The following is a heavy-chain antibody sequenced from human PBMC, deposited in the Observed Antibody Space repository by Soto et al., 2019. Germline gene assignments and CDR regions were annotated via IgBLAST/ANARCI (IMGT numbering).Heavy chain of an antibody. J-gene: IGHJ5*02. CDR2: INHSGNT. V-gene: IGHV4-39*01. D-gene: IGHD3-22*01. Sequence: SETLSLTCTVSGDSISSNSHYWSWIRQPPGKGPEWIGEINHSGNTNHNPSLKSRVTISVDTSKNQFSLKLSSVTAADTAVYYCARHPADYDAWWFDPWGQGTLVTVSS. CDR1: GDSISSNSHY. CDR3: ARHPADYDAWWFDP.